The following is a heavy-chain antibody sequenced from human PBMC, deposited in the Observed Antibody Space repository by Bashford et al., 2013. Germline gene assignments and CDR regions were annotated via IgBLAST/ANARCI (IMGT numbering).Heavy chain of an antibody. CDR1: GFTFGNYW. V-gene: IGHV3-7*01. Sequence: GGSLRLSCAASGFTFGNYWMNWVRQAPGKGLEWVANIKRDGSQKHYVDSVKGRFTISRENAKNSLDLQMNNLRDDDTAVYYCATSTIGLPDDILFDYWGRGTLVTVSS. CDR2: IKRDGSQK. D-gene: IGHD2-2*02. J-gene: IGHJ4*02. CDR3: ATSTIGLPDDILFDY.